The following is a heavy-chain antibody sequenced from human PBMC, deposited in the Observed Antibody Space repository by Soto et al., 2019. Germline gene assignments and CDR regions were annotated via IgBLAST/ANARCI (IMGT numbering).Heavy chain of an antibody. D-gene: IGHD3-16*01. CDR2: ISPYSGKT. CDR3: AMVDNYVTPTPQDV. V-gene: IGHV1-18*01. CDR1: GYIFVNYG. J-gene: IGHJ6*02. Sequence: QVQLVQSGDEVRKPGSSVKVSCKASGYIFVNYGIAWVRQAPGQGLEWVGWISPYSGKTHYASKVQGRLTMTTDTSTSTAYMDLGSLTADDTAVYYCAMVDNYVTPTPQDVWGQGTTFTVSS.